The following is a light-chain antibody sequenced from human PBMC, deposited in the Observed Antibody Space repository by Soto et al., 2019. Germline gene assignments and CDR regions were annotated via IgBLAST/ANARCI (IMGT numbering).Light chain of an antibody. V-gene: IGKV1-12*01. CDR1: QSISSR. CDR2: AAS. Sequence: IQMTQSPSNLPSSVDDRVTLTCRASQSISSRLAWYQQKPGKAPKLLISAASSLQSGVPSRFSGSGSGTDFTLTISSLQPEDFAIYYCQQANSFPLTFGGGTKVDIK. CDR3: QQANSFPLT. J-gene: IGKJ4*01.